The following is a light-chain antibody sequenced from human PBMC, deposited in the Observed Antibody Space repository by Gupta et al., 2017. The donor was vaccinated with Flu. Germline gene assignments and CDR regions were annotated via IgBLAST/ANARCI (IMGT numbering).Light chain of an antibody. CDR1: QSVSTY. V-gene: IGKV3-11*01. CDR2: DAS. Sequence: SPATLSLSPGELATLSCRASQSVSTYLAWYQQKRGQVPRLLIYDASKRATGIPARFSGSGSGTDFTLTITNLEPEDFAIYYCQQRTSWPTFGGGTKVEIK. CDR3: QQRTSWPT. J-gene: IGKJ4*01.